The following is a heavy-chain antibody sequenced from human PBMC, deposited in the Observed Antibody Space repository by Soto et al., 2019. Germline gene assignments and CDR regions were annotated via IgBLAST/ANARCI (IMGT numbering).Heavy chain of an antibody. CDR2: ISAYNGNT. CDR3: ARVLGYSDYVWGSPWFDP. D-gene: IGHD3-16*01. CDR1: GYTFTSYG. V-gene: IGHV1-18*04. J-gene: IGHJ5*02. Sequence: ASVKVSCKASGYTFTSYGISWVRQAPGQGLEWMGWISAYNGNTNYAQKLQGRVTMTTDTSTSTAYMELRSLRSDDTAVYYCARVLGYSDYVWGSPWFDPWGQGTMVAVAS.